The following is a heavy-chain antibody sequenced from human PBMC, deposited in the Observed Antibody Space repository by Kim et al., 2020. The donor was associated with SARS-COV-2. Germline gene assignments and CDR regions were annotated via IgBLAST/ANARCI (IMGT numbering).Heavy chain of an antibody. J-gene: IGHJ4*02. CDR1: GFTFSSYG. Sequence: GGSLRLSCAASGFTFSSYGMHWVRQAPGKGLEWVAVISYDGSNKYYADSVKGRFTISRDNSKNTLYLQMNSLRAEDTAGYYCAKSYWGTLGNYFDYWGQGTLVTVSS. CDR3: AKSYWGTLGNYFDY. D-gene: IGHD3-16*01. V-gene: IGHV3-30*18. CDR2: ISYDGSNK.